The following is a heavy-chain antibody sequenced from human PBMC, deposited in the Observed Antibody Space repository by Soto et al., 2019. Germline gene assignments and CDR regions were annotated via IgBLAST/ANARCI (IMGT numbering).Heavy chain of an antibody. CDR2: ISAYYGNT. J-gene: IGHJ4*02. V-gene: IGHV1-18*01. Sequence: GASVKVSCKASGYTFTTYGISWVRQAPGQGLEWMGWISAYYGNTNSAQKFQGRVTMTTDTSTSTAYMELRSLRSDDTAVYYCAVGGYCSSASCPNYWGQGTLVTVSS. CDR1: GYTFTTYG. CDR3: AVGGYCSSASCPNY. D-gene: IGHD2-2*01.